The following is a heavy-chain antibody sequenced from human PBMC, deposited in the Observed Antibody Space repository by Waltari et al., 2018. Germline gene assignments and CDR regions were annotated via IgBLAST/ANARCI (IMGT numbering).Heavy chain of an antibody. CDR3: ARDIGSSTTY. CDR2: ISYDGSKK. D-gene: IGHD2-2*01. CDR1: GFTFSSYA. V-gene: IGHV3-30-3*01. J-gene: IGHJ4*02. Sequence: QVQLVESGGGVVQPGRSLRLSCAASGFTFSSYAMHWVRQAPGKGLEWVAVISYDGSKKYYADSVRGRFTISRDNSKNTLYLQMNSLRAEDTAVYYCARDIGSSTTYWGQGTLVTVSS.